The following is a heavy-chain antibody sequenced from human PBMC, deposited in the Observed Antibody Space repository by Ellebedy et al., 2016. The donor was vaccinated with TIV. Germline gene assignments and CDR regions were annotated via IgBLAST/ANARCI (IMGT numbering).Heavy chain of an antibody. V-gene: IGHV7-4-1*02. CDR1: GYTFTSYV. J-gene: IGHJ4*02. CDR3: ATLKSTAASTGLDY. Sequence: ASVKVSCKASGYTFTSYVLNWVRQAPGQGLEWMGWINTNTGNPTYAQGFNVRFVFSLDTSVSTAYLQISSLQAEDTAVYYCATLKSTAASTGLDYWGQGTLVTVSS. D-gene: IGHD6-6*01. CDR2: INTNTGNP.